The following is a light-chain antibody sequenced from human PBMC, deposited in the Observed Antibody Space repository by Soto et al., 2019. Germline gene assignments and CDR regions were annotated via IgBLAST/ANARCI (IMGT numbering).Light chain of an antibody. CDR2: GNS. CDR3: QSYDSGLSGVV. CDR1: SSNIGAGYD. V-gene: IGLV1-40*01. Sequence: QSVLTQPPSVSGAPGQRVTISCTGSSSNIGAGYDVHWYQQLPGTAPKLLIYGNSNRPSGVPDRFSGSKSGTSASLAITGLQAEDAADHYCQSYDSGLSGVVFGGGTQLTVL. J-gene: IGLJ2*01.